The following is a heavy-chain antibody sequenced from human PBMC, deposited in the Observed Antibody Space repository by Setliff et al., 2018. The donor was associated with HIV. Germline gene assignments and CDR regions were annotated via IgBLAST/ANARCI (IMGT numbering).Heavy chain of an antibody. CDR3: ARWSSGWSYFDF. J-gene: IGHJ4*02. Sequence: ASVKVSCKASGYTFTSYYIYWVRQAPGQGLQWMGIINPGDGSTIYAQKFQGRVTMTRDTSTSTLYMELSSLRSEDTAVYYCARWSSGWSYFDFWGQGTLVTVSS. CDR1: GYTFTSYY. V-gene: IGHV1-46*01. CDR2: INPGDGST. D-gene: IGHD6-19*01.